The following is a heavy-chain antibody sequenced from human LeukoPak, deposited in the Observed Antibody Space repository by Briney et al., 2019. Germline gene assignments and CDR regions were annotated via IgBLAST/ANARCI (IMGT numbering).Heavy chain of an antibody. Sequence: GRSLRLSCAASGFTFSSYGMHWVRQAPGKGLEWVAVIWYDGSNKYYADSVKGRFTISRDNSKNTLYLQMNSLRAEDTAVYYCAKDRVAAARPEWFDPWGQGTLVTVSS. CDR1: GFTFSSYG. CDR2: IWYDGSNK. J-gene: IGHJ5*02. CDR3: AKDRVAAARPEWFDP. D-gene: IGHD6-6*01. V-gene: IGHV3-33*06.